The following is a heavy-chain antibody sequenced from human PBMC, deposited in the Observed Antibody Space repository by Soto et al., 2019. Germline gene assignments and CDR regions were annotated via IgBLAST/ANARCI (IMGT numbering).Heavy chain of an antibody. CDR1: GFTFSSYA. Sequence: PGGSLRLSCAASGFTFSSYAMHWVRQAPGKGLEWVAVISYDGSNKHYADSVKGRFTISRDNSKNTLYLQMNSLRAEDTAVYYCARILAAQDHNWFDPWGQGTLVTVSS. J-gene: IGHJ5*02. CDR2: ISYDGSNK. V-gene: IGHV3-30-3*01. CDR3: ARILAAQDHNWFDP. D-gene: IGHD6-13*01.